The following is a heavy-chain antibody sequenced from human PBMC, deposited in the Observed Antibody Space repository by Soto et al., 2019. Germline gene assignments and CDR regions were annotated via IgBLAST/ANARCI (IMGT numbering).Heavy chain of an antibody. Sequence: EVQLLESGGGLVQPGGSLRLSCAASGFTFSNYAMNWVRQAPGKGLEWVSGISASGGSTNYADSVKGRFTISRDNSKNTLYLQMNSLRAEDTAVYYCAKRPLRDTTFDYLGQGTLVTVSS. CDR3: AKRPLRDTTFDY. CDR2: ISASGGST. CDR1: GFTFSNYA. J-gene: IGHJ4*02. D-gene: IGHD1-26*01. V-gene: IGHV3-23*01.